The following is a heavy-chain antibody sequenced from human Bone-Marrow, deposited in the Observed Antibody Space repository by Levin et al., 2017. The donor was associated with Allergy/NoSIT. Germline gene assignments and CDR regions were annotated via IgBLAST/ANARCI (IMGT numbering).Heavy chain of an antibody. J-gene: IGHJ4*02. CDR1: GGSFSGYY. D-gene: IGHD3-3*02. CDR3: ARVRTTFLEWLVPSRIAAAGYLFDY. CDR2: INHSGST. V-gene: IGHV4-34*01. Sequence: SQTLSLTCAVYGGSFSGYYWSWIRQPPGKGLEWIGEINHSGSTNYNPSLKSRVTISVDTSKNQFSLKLSSVTAADTAVYYCARVRTTFLEWLVPSRIAAAGYLFDYWGQGTLVTVSS.